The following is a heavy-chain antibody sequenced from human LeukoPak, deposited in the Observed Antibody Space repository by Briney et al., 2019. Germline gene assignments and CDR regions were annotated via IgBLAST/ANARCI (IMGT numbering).Heavy chain of an antibody. V-gene: IGHV4-59*01. CDR2: IYYSGST. Sequence: SETLPLTCTVSGGSISSYFWSWIRQPPGKGLEWIGHIYYSGSTNYNPSLKSRVTVSVDTSKNQFSLKLSSVPAADTAVYYCARGAGNYYFYGMDVWGQGTTVTVSS. CDR3: ARGAGNYYFYGMDV. CDR1: GGSISSYF. J-gene: IGHJ6*02.